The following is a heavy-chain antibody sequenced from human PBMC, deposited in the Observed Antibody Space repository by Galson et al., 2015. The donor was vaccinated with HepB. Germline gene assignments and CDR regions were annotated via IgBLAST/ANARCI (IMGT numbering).Heavy chain of an antibody. D-gene: IGHD2-2*01. Sequence: SVKVSCKASGFTFTSSAVQWVRQARGQRLEWIGWIVVGSGNTNYAQKFQERVTITRDMSTSTAYMELSSLRSEDTAVYYCAADGGYCSSTSCPTDYYYYMDVWGKGTTVTVSS. CDR2: IVVGSGNT. J-gene: IGHJ6*03. CDR1: GFTFTSSA. CDR3: AADGGYCSSTSCPTDYYYYMDV. V-gene: IGHV1-58*01.